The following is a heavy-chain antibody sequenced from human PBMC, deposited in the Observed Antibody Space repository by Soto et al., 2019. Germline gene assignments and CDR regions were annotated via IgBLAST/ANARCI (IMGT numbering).Heavy chain of an antibody. CDR2: IHYSGTT. D-gene: IGHD2-8*01. V-gene: IGHV4-59*01. CDR3: ARYNSYAIDY. J-gene: IGHJ4*02. CDR1: GTSISSYY. Sequence: SETLSLTCTVSGTSISSYYWSWIRQPPGKGLEWIANIHYSGTTNYNPSLASRVTLSVDTSKNQFSLKMTSVTAADRAMYFCARYNSYAIDYWGRETLVTVSS.